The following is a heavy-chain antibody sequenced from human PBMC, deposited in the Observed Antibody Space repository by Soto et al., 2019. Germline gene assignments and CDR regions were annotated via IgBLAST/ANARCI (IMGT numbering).Heavy chain of an antibody. CDR1: GFTFSSYG. J-gene: IGHJ4*02. V-gene: IGHV3-30*18. CDR2: ISYDGSNK. D-gene: IGHD3-3*01. CDR3: AKDGRITIFGVVMLFDY. Sequence: ESGGGVVQPGRSLRLSCAASGFTFSSYGMHWVRQAPGKGLEWVAVISYDGSNKYYADSVKGRFTISRDNSKNTLYLQMNSLRAEDTAVYYCAKDGRITIFGVVMLFDYWGQGTLVTVSS.